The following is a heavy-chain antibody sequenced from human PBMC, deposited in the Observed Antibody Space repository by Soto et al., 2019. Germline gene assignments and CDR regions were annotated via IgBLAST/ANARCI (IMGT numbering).Heavy chain of an antibody. D-gene: IGHD6-6*01. CDR3: AREGAAPYYYYGMDV. J-gene: IGHJ6*02. V-gene: IGHV4-31*03. CDR1: GGSISSGGYF. CDR2: IYYSGST. Sequence: QVQLQESGPGLVKPSQTLSLTCTVSGGSISSGGYFWSWIRQHPGKGLEWIGFIYYSGSTYYNPSLQRRVTISGDTSKNQSSLKLRSVTAADTAVYYCAREGAAPYYYYGMDVWGQGTTVTVSS.